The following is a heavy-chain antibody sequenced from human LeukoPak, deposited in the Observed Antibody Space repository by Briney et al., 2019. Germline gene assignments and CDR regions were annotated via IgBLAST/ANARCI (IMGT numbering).Heavy chain of an antibody. J-gene: IGHJ4*02. CDR2: ISAYNGNT. CDR1: GYTFTSYG. Sequence: GASVKVSCKASGYTFTSYGISWVRQAPGQGLEWMGWISAYNGNTNYAQKLQGRVTMTTDTSTSTAYMELRSLRSDDTAVYYCARDYIGSYSSGRYFDYWGQGTLVTVSS. CDR3: ARDYIGSYSSGRYFDY. V-gene: IGHV1-18*01. D-gene: IGHD6-19*01.